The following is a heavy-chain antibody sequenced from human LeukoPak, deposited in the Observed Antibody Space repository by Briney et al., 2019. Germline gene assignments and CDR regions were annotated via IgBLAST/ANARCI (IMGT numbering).Heavy chain of an antibody. D-gene: IGHD2-2*01. CDR2: IRYDGRNK. CDR1: GLTFSNYG. Sequence: GGSLRLSCAAAGLTFSNYGMHWVRQAPGKGLQWVAYIRYDGRNKYSADSVKGRFTISRDNAKNSLYLQMNSLRAEDTAVYYCARDAVVVPAAVTPEFDYWGQGTLVTVSS. CDR3: ARDAVVVPAAVTPEFDY. J-gene: IGHJ4*02. V-gene: IGHV3-30*02.